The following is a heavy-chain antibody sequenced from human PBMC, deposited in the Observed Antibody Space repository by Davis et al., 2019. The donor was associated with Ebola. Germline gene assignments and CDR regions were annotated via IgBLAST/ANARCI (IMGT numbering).Heavy chain of an antibody. CDR2: INHSGST. J-gene: IGHJ3*02. CDR3: ARRRYYYDSSGYYLHDAFDI. CDR1: EITFSRYE. D-gene: IGHD3-22*01. V-gene: IGHV4-34*01. Sequence: MPGGSLRLSCAASEITFSRYEMNWVRQAPGKGLEWIGEINHSGSTNYNPSLKSRVTISVDTSKNQFSLKLSSVTAADTAVYYCARRRYYYDSSGYYLHDAFDIWGQGTMVTVSS.